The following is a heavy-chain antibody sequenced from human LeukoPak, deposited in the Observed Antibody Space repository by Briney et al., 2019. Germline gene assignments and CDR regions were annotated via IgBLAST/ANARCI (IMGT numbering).Heavy chain of an antibody. D-gene: IGHD5-18*01. CDR2: IWYVGSNK. V-gene: IGHV3-33*06. Sequence: GGSLRLSCAASGFTFSSYGMHWVRQAPGKGLGWVAVIWYVGSNKYYADSVKGRFTISRDNSKNTLYLQMNSLRAEDTAVYYCAKVAWLRHATYYYYYMDVWGKGTTVTVSS. CDR1: GFTFSSYG. J-gene: IGHJ6*03. CDR3: AKVAWLRHATYYYYYMDV.